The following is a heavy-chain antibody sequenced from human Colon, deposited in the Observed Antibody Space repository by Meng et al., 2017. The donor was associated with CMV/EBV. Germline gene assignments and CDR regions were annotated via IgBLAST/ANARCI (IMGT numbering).Heavy chain of an antibody. V-gene: IGHV3-30*02. CDR2: IRHVVTTK. D-gene: IGHD2-15*01. Sequence: GESLMIPCAASGFRFSDYGMHWVRQTPGKGPEWVAYIRHVVTTKYYSDSVRGRFTIFRDNSRNTVFLQMNSLRPDDAGVYYCAKDIGTWTPGYYFDYWGRGTLVTVSS. CDR3: AKDIGTWTPGYYFDY. CDR1: GFRFSDYG. J-gene: IGHJ4*02.